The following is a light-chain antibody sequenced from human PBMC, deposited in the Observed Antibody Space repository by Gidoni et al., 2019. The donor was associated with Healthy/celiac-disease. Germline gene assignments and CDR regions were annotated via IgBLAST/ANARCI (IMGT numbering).Light chain of an antibody. CDR2: DAS. CDR3: QQRDT. J-gene: IGKJ2*01. Sequence: EFVLTQSPATLSLPPGERTTRSCRASQSVSNYLAWSQQKPGQAPSLLIYDASNRATGIPARFSGSGSGTDFTLTISSLEPEDFAVYYCQQRDTFGQGTKLEIK. V-gene: IGKV3-11*01. CDR1: QSVSNY.